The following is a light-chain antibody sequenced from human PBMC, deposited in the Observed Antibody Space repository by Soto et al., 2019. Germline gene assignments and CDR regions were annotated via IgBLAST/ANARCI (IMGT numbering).Light chain of an antibody. J-gene: IGKJ1*01. V-gene: IGKV3-20*01. Sequence: EIVLTQSPGTLSLSPGETATLSCRASQRINTIYLAWYQQKPGRAPRLLIDGATTRVTGIPDRFSGSGSGADYTLPLTGLEPEDFAVYYCQQYGSSPPWTFGPGTLVEIK. CDR3: QQYGSSPPWT. CDR2: GAT. CDR1: QRINTIY.